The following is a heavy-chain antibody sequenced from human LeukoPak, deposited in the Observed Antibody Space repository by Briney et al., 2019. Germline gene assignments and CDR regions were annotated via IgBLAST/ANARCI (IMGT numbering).Heavy chain of an antibody. CDR1: GGSISSGGYY. V-gene: IGHV4-31*03. J-gene: IGHJ3*02. CDR2: IYYSGST. Sequence: SETLSLTCTVSGGSISSGGYYWSWIRQHPGKGLEWIGYIYYSGSTYYNPSLKSRVTISVDTSKNQFSLKLSSVTAADTAVYYCARGMDYYDSSGYYLNAFDIWGQGTMVTVSS. D-gene: IGHD3-22*01. CDR3: ARGMDYYDSSGYYLNAFDI.